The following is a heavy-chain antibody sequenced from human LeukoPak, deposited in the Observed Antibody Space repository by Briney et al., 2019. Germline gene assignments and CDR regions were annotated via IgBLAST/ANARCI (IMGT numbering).Heavy chain of an antibody. Sequence: SETLSLTCTVSGGSIRSYYWSWIRQPPGKGLEWIGYIYYSGNTNYNPSLKSRVTISVDTSKNQFSLKLSSVTAADTAVYYCATTYYYGSRSYSLVYWGQGTLVTVSS. J-gene: IGHJ4*02. CDR3: ATTYYYGSRSYSLVY. V-gene: IGHV4-59*01. D-gene: IGHD3-10*01. CDR1: GGSIRSYY. CDR2: IYYSGNT.